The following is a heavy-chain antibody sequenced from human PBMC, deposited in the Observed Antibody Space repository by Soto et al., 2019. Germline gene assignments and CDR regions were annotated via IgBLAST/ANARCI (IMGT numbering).Heavy chain of an antibody. J-gene: IGHJ3*02. Sequence: QPGGSLRLSCAASGFTFSDHYMEWVRQAPGKGLEWVGRIRNKANSYYTEYAASVKGRFTISRDDSKNLLFLQMISLETDDTAVYYCVRDSGSYTRAFDIWGQGTMVTVSS. CDR3: VRDSGSYTRAFDI. CDR2: IRNKANSYYT. CDR1: GFTFSDHY. V-gene: IGHV3-72*01. D-gene: IGHD1-26*01.